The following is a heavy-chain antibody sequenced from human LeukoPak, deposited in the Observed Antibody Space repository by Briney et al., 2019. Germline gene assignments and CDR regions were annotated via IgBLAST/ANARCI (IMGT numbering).Heavy chain of an antibody. CDR1: GGTFSSYA. CDR3: ARNRPDYYGSGSSILTFGSYYYYGMDV. J-gene: IGHJ6*04. D-gene: IGHD3-10*01. Sequence: SVKVSCKASGGTFSSYAISWVRQAPGQGLGWMGGIIPIFGTANYAQKFQGRVTITADKSTSTAYMELSSLRSEDTAVYYCARNRPDYYGSGSSILTFGSYYYYGMDVWGKGTTVTVSS. V-gene: IGHV1-69*06. CDR2: IIPIFGTA.